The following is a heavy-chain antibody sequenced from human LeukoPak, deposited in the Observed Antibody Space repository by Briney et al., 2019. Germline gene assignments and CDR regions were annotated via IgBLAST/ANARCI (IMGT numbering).Heavy chain of an antibody. CDR2: MNPNSGNT. CDR3: ARGRVPHDAFDI. V-gene: IGHV1-8*01. D-gene: IGHD2-2*01. J-gene: IGHJ3*02. CDR1: GYTFTSYD. Sequence: ASVKVSCKASGYTFTSYDINWVRQATGQGLEWMGWMNPNSGNTGYAQKFQGRVTMTRNTSISTAYMELSSLRSEDTAVYYCARGRVPHDAFDIWGQGTMVTVSS.